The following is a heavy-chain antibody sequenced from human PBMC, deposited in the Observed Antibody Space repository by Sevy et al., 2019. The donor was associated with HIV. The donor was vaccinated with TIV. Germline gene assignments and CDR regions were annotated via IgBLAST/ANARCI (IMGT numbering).Heavy chain of an antibody. D-gene: IGHD3-9*01. V-gene: IGHV3-9*01. CDR3: AKGDYDILTGYFDY. CDR2: ISWNSGSI. J-gene: IGHJ4*02. Sequence: GGSLRLSCAASGFTFDDYAMHWVRQAPGKGLEWVSGISWNSGSIDYADSVKGRFTISRDNAKNSLYLQMNRLRAEDTALYSCAKGDYDILTGYFDYWGQGTLVTVSS. CDR1: GFTFDDYA.